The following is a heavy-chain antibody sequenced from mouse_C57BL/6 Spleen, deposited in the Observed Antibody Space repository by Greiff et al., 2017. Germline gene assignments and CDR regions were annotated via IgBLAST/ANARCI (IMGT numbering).Heavy chain of an antibody. D-gene: IGHD2-10*01. V-gene: IGHV1-72*01. CDR1: GYTFTSYW. Sequence: VKLQQPGAELVKPGASVKLSCKASGYTFTSYWMPWVKQRPGRGLEWIGRIDPNGGGTKYNEKFKSKATLTVDKPSSTAYMQLSNLTSEDSAVYYCAREEAWSLLSDYWGQGTTLTVSS. J-gene: IGHJ2*01. CDR3: AREEAWSLLSDY. CDR2: IDPNGGGT.